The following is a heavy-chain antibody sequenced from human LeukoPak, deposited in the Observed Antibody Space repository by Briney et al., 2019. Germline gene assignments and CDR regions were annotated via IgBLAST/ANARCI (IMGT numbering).Heavy chain of an antibody. Sequence: GASVKVSCKASGGTFSSYAISWVRQAPGQGLEWMGRIIPILGIANYAQKFQGRVTITADKSTSTAYMELSRLRSDDTAVYYCARKIFRIEMATISDYYYGMDVWGQGTTVTVSS. J-gene: IGHJ6*02. V-gene: IGHV1-69*04. D-gene: IGHD5-12*01. CDR2: IIPILGIA. CDR1: GGTFSSYA. CDR3: ARKIFRIEMATISDYYYGMDV.